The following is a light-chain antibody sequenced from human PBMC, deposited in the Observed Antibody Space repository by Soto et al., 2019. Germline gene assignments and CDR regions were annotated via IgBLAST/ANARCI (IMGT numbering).Light chain of an antibody. V-gene: IGLV2-14*01. CDR1: SSDVGGYNY. J-gene: IGLJ1*01. CDR2: DVS. Sequence: QSALTQPASVSGSPGQSSTISCTGTSSDVGGYNYVSSYQQHPGKAPKLMIYDVSNRPSGVSDRFSGSKSGNMASLTISGLQAEYEADYYCCSYTSSSTLYVFGTGTKLTLL. CDR3: CSYTSSSTLYV.